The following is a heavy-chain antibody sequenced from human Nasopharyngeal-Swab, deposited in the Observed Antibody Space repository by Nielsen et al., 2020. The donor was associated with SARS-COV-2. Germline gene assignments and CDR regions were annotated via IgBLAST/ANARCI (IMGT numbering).Heavy chain of an antibody. J-gene: IGHJ4*02. CDR3: ARDRSGYFLDY. CDR1: GFTFSSYA. V-gene: IGHV3-30*04. Sequence: GESLKISCAASGFTFSSYAMHWVRQAPGKGLEWVAVISYDGSNKYYADSVKGRFTISRDNSKNTLYPQMNSLRAEDTAVYYCARDRSGYFLDYWGQGTLVTVSS. CDR2: ISYDGSNK. D-gene: IGHD3-22*01.